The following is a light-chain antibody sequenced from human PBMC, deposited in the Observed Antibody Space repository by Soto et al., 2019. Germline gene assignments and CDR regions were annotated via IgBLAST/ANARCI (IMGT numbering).Light chain of an antibody. CDR3: QRYNTAVMA. CDR2: AAS. Sequence: DIQLTQSPSSLSASVGDRVTITCRASQAISNYLAWYQKKPGEAPNLLIYAASTLQSGVPSRFSGGGSGTDFNLTISSLQPEDVASYYCQRYNTAVMAFGQGTRLETK. J-gene: IGKJ5*01. CDR1: QAISNY. V-gene: IGKV1-27*01.